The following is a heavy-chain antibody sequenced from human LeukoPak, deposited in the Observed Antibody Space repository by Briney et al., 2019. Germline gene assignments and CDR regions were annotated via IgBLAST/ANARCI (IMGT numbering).Heavy chain of an antibody. CDR3: ARAPLYNWFDP. J-gene: IGHJ5*02. CDR1: GYTFTSYD. Sequence: GASVKVSCKASGYTFTSYDINWVRQATGQGLEWMGWMNPNSGNTGYAQKFQGRVTMTRNTSISTAYMGLSSLRSGDTAMYYCARAPLYNWFDPWGQGTLVTVSS. CDR2: MNPNSGNT. V-gene: IGHV1-8*01.